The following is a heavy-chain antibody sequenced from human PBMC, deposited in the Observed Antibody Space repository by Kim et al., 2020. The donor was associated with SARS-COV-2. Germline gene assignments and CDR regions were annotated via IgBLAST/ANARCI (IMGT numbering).Heavy chain of an antibody. D-gene: IGHD1-26*01. CDR2: INAGNGNT. V-gene: IGHV1-3*01. CDR1: GYTFTSYA. J-gene: IGHJ4*02. Sequence: ASVKVSCKASGYTFTSYAMHWVRQAPGQRLEWMGWINAGNGNTKYSQKFQGRVTITRDTSASTAYMELSSLRSEDTAVYYCASSRQPIRSTLLRWELLPFDYWGQGTLVTVSS. CDR3: ASSRQPIRSTLLRWELLPFDY.